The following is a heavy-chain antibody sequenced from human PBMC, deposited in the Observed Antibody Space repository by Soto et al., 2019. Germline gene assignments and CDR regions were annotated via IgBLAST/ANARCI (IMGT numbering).Heavy chain of an antibody. CDR2: INHSGST. J-gene: IGHJ5*02. Sequence: KSSETLSLTCAVYGGSFSGYYWSWIRQPPGKGLEWIGEINHSGSTNYNPSLKSRVTISVDTSKNQFSLKLSPVTAADTAVYYCASYYYDSSGYSNWFDPWGQGTLVTVSS. D-gene: IGHD3-22*01. CDR1: GGSFSGYY. CDR3: ASYYYDSSGYSNWFDP. V-gene: IGHV4-34*01.